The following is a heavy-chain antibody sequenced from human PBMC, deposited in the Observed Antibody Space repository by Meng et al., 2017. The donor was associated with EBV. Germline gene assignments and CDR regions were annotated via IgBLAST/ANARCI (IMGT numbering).Heavy chain of an antibody. V-gene: IGHV4-34*01. CDR2: INHSGST. J-gene: IGHJ5*02. Sequence: QVQLQQWGAGLLKPSETLSLTCAVYGGSFSGYYWSWIRQPPGKGLEWIGEINHSGSTNYNPSLKSRVTISVDTSKNQFSLKLSSVTAADTAVYYCARGGGNRGGIVGATYRLNWFDPWGQGTLGTVSS. CDR3: ARGGGNRGGIVGATYRLNWFDP. D-gene: IGHD1-26*01. CDR1: GGSFSGYY.